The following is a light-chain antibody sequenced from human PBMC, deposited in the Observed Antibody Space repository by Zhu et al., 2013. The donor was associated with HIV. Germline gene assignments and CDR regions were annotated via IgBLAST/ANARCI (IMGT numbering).Light chain of an antibody. CDR3: QQYGSSPPLT. CDR2: ATS. V-gene: IGKV3-20*01. J-gene: IGKJ4*01. Sequence: ENVLTQSPVTLSLSPGERATLSCRASQSVSGSYLAWYQQKPGQTPRLLIYATSSRATGIPDRFSGSGSGTDFTLTISSLQSEDFALYYCQQYGSSPPLTFGGGTKVEIK. CDR1: QSVSGSY.